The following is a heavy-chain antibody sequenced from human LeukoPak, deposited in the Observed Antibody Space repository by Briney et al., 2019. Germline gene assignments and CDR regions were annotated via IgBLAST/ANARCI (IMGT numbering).Heavy chain of an antibody. CDR3: ARDLRLAAAGT. J-gene: IGHJ5*02. Sequence: GESLKISCKGSGYSFTNYWIGWVRQMPGKGLEWMGIIYPGDSDTRYSPSFQGHVTISADKSISTAYLQWSSLKASDTAMYYCARDLRLAAAGTWGQGTLVTVSS. D-gene: IGHD6-13*01. CDR1: GYSFTNYW. V-gene: IGHV5-51*01. CDR2: IYPGDSDT.